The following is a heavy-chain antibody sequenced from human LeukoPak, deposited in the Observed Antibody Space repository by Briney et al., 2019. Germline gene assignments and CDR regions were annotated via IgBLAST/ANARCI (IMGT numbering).Heavy chain of an antibody. V-gene: IGHV3-66*01. CDR2: IYIGGST. CDR1: GFTVSSNY. Sequence: GGSLRLSCAASGFTVSSNYMSWVRQAPGKGLEWVSVIYIGGSTYHADSVKGRFTISRDNSKNTLYLQMNSLRAEDTAVYYCARGSGGYYDSGRRYYYGMDVWGQGTTVTVSS. CDR3: ARGSGGYYDSGRRYYYGMDV. J-gene: IGHJ6*02. D-gene: IGHD3-22*01.